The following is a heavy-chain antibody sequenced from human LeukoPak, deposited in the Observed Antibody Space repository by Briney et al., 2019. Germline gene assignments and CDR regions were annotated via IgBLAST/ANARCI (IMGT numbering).Heavy chain of an antibody. CDR2: IKQDGSEK. CDR3: AREPSSPGPVNP. CDR1: GFTFSSYA. J-gene: IGHJ5*02. V-gene: IGHV3-7*01. Sequence: GGSLRLSCAASGFTFSSYAMSWVRQAPGKGLEWVANIKQDGSEKYYVDSVKGRFTISRDNAKNSLYLQMNSLRAEDTAVYYCAREPSSPGPVNPWGQGTLVTVSS. D-gene: IGHD6-6*01.